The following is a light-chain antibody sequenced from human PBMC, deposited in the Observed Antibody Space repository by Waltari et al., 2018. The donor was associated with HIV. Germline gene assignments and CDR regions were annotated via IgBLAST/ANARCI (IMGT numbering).Light chain of an antibody. CDR3: SSYTSSNAYVG. V-gene: IGLV2-14*01. CDR1: HSDIGASNF. J-gene: IGLJ2*01. Sequence: QSALTQPASVSGSPCQSITLSCTGTHSDIGASNFVSWYQPYPAQAPILMIYEVRNRPSGVSDRFSGSKSDNAASLTISGLQAEDEADYYCSSYTSSNAYVGFGGGTKLTVL. CDR2: EVR.